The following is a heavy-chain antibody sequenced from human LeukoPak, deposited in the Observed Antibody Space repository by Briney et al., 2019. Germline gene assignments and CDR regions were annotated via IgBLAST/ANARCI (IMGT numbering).Heavy chain of an antibody. V-gene: IGHV4-34*01. CDR2: INHSGST. CDR1: GGSFSGYY. D-gene: IGHD4-23*01. J-gene: IGHJ4*02. Sequence: SETLSLTCAVYGGSFSGYYWSWIRQPPGKGLEWIGEINHSGSTNYNPSLKSRVTISVDTSKNQFSLKLSSVTAADTAVYYCARGGLRWHDYWGQGTLVTVSS. CDR3: ARGGLRWHDY.